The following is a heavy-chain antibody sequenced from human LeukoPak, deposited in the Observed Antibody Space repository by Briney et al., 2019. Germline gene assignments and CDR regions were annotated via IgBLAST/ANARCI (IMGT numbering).Heavy chain of an antibody. J-gene: IGHJ6*02. D-gene: IGHD6-19*01. Sequence: GGSLRLSCAAPEFTFSSYGMHWVRQAPGKGLEWVAVMSYDGSGKYYADSVKGRFTISRDNSKSTLYLQMNSLRAEDTAVYYCAREAGYGMDVWGQGTTVTVSS. CDR3: AREAGYGMDV. V-gene: IGHV3-30*03. CDR1: EFTFSSYG. CDR2: MSYDGSGK.